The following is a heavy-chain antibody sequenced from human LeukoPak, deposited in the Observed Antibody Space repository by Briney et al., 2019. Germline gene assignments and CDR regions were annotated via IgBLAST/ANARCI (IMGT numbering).Heavy chain of an antibody. CDR1: GFTFSNYW. V-gene: IGHV3-7*04. Sequence: GGSLRLSCEASGFTFSNYWMTWVRQAPGKGLEWVATIKQDASEKYYVDSVRGRFTISRDNAKNSLFLQMNSLRAEDRALYFCARGRYCSSSSCYAGAYDIWGQGTMVTVSS. CDR2: IKQDASEK. D-gene: IGHD2-2*01. J-gene: IGHJ3*02. CDR3: ARGRYCSSSSCYAGAYDI.